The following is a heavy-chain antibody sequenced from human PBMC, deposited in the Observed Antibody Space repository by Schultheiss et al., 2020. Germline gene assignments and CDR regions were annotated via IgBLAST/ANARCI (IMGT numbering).Heavy chain of an antibody. D-gene: IGHD5-12*01. V-gene: IGHV4-34*01. J-gene: IGHJ4*02. CDR1: GGSISSYY. CDR3: AKGGYSGYDFLYYFDY. CDR2: INHSGST. Sequence: SETLSLTCTVSGGSISSYYWSWIRQPPGKGLEWIGEINHSGSTNYNPSLKSRVTISVDTSKNQFSLKLSSVTAADTAVYYCAKGGYSGYDFLYYFDYWGQGTLVTVSS.